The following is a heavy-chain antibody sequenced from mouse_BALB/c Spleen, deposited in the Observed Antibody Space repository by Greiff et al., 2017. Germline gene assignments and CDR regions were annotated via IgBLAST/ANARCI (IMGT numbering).Heavy chain of an antibody. CDR2: IDPETGGT. CDR1: GYTFTDYE. Sequence: QVQLQQSGAELVRPGASVTLSCKASGYTFTDYEMHWVKQTPVHGLEWIGAIDPETGGTAYNQKFKGKATLTADKSSSTAYMELRSLTSEDSAVYYSTRGYGSSYYCAMDYWGQGTSVTVSS. D-gene: IGHD1-1*01. J-gene: IGHJ4*01. V-gene: IGHV1-15*01. CDR3: TRGYGSSYYCAMDY.